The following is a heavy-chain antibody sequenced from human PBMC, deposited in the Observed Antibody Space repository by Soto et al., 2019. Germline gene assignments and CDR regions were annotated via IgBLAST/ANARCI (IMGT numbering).Heavy chain of an antibody. D-gene: IGHD1-26*01. CDR3: AREAIVAGATTGMDV. Sequence: GXSVKVSWKASGYTLTTFFMHLVRQAPGQGLEWMGVINPGYPAGRSTTYAQKFQGRVTMTTDTSTSTVYMELSRLRSDDTAVYYCAREAIVAGATTGMDVWGQGTTVTVSS. J-gene: IGHJ6*02. CDR1: GYTLTTFF. V-gene: IGHV1-46*01. CDR2: INPGYPAGRST.